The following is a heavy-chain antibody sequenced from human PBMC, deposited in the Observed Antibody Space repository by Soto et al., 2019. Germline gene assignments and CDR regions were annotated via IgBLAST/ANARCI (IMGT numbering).Heavy chain of an antibody. V-gene: IGHV4-61*01. CDR3: ASLVLYGSSGYTNAYFDY. CDR2: IYYSGST. Sequence: SETLSLTCTVSGGSVSSGSYYWSWIRQPPGKGLEWIGYIYYSGSTNYNPSLKSRVTISVETSKNQFSLKLSSVTAADTAVYYCASLVLYGSSGYTNAYFDYWGRGTLVTVSS. J-gene: IGHJ4*02. CDR1: GGSVSSGSYY. D-gene: IGHD3-22*01.